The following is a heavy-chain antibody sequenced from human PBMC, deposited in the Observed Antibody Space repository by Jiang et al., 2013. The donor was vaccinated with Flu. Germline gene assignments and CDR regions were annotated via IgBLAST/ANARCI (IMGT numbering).Heavy chain of an antibody. V-gene: IGHV1-24*01. CDR1: GYTLTELS. CDR3: ATESSDSSGWYNWFDP. D-gene: IGHD6-19*01. Sequence: GAEVKKPGASVKVSCKVSGYTLTELSMHWVRQAPGKGLEWMGGFDPEDGETIYAQKFQGRVTMTEDTSTDTAYMELSSLRSEDTAVYYCATESSDSSGWYNWFDPWGQGTLVTVSS. CDR2: FDPEDGET. J-gene: IGHJ5*02.